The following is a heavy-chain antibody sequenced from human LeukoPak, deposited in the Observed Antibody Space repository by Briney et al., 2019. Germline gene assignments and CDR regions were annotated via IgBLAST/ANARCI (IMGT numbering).Heavy chain of an antibody. D-gene: IGHD1-1*01. CDR3: ARGLATTGEDY. CDR1: GFSVKDYY. Sequence: GGSLTLSCAPSGFSVKDYYMTWVRQAAGKGLEWVSVILRDGITHHADSMKDRFTISRHFSTNTLNLHMTNLRPDDTAVYYCARGLATTGEDYRGQRTLVIVSS. J-gene: IGHJ4*02. CDR2: ILRDGIT. V-gene: IGHV3-53*04.